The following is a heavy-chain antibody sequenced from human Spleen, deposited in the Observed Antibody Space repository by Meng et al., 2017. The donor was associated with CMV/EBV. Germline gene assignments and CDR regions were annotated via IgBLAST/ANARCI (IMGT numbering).Heavy chain of an antibody. D-gene: IGHD3-10*01. V-gene: IGHV1-2*02. CDR2: INPNSGGT. CDR3: ARTGRGGADGMDV. Sequence: ASVKVSCKASGDTFSNYAISWVRQAPGQGLEWMGWINPNSGGTNYAQKFQGRVTMTRDTSISTAYMELSRLRSDDTAVYYCARTGRGGADGMDVWGQGTTVTVSS. J-gene: IGHJ6*02. CDR1: GDTFSNYA.